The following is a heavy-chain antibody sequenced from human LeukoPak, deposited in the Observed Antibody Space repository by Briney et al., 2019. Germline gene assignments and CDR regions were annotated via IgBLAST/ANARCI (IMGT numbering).Heavy chain of an antibody. V-gene: IGHV3-23*01. Sequence: GVTLRLFCAASGFTFSSQAMSWVRQAPGKGREGVVAISGSGGSTYYADSVYGRFTISRDNSKITLYLQMNSLIAEDTAVYYCARGLRYCNLIGMDVWGQGTTVTVSS. CDR1: GFTFSSQA. CDR2: ISGSGGST. D-gene: IGHD2-8*02. J-gene: IGHJ6*02. CDR3: ARGLRYCNLIGMDV.